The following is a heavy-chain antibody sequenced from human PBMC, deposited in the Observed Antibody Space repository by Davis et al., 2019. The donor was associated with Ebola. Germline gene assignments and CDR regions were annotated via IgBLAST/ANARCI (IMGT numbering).Heavy chain of an antibody. CDR1: GFTFSSYG. J-gene: IGHJ6*02. V-gene: IGHV3-33*01. CDR2: IWYDGSNK. D-gene: IGHD6-13*01. CDR3: ARYRAVAGTQYYGMDV. Sequence: GESLKLSCAASGFTFSSYGMHWVRQAPGKGLEWVAVIWYDGSNKYYADSVKGRFTISRDNSKNTLYLQMNSLRAEDTAVYYCARYRAVAGTQYYGMDVWGQGTTVTVSS.